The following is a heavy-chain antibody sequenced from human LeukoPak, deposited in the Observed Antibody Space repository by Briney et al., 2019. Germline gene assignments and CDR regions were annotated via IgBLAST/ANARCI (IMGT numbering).Heavy chain of an antibody. CDR1: GFTLSSYA. D-gene: IGHD6-13*01. Sequence: GSLRLSCAASGFTLSSYAMSWVRQAPGKGLEWVSAISGSGGSTYYADSVKGRFTISRDNAKNSLYLQMNSLRAEDTAVYYCARDLRAAGGVSLDYWGQGTLVTVSS. V-gene: IGHV3-23*01. J-gene: IGHJ4*02. CDR3: ARDLRAAGGVSLDY. CDR2: ISGSGGST.